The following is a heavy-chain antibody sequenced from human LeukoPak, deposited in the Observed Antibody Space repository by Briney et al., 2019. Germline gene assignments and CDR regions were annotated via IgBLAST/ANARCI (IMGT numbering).Heavy chain of an antibody. CDR1: GYTFNNYD. D-gene: IGHD6-6*01. J-gene: IGHJ4*02. CDR2: MDPKSGDT. V-gene: IGHV1-8*01. CDR3: AREERYLSMDY. Sequence: ASVKVSCKASGYTFNNYDINWVRQATGQGLEWMGWMDPKSGDTGYAQKFQGRVTMTRDTSITTAYMELSSLTSEDTAVYYCAREERYLSMDYWGQGTLVTVSS.